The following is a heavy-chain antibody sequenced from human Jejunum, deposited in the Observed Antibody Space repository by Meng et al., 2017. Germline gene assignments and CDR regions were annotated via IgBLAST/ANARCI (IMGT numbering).Heavy chain of an antibody. V-gene: IGHV1-2*06. CDR3: ARDRGSGYNNFDY. D-gene: IGHD5-12*01. Sequence: QVQLGQSGAGEKKPGASVKVSCKASGYTLSDYSMHWLRQSPGQGPEWMGRITASGGETNYAQKFQGRVTMTRDASINTAHMELNSLTSDDTAVYYCARDRGSGYNNFDYWGQGSLVTVSS. CDR1: GYTLSDYS. CDR2: ITASGGET. J-gene: IGHJ4*02.